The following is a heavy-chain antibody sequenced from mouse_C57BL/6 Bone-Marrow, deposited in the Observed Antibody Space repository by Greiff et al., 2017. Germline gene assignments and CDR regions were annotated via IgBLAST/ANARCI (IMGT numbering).Heavy chain of an antibody. J-gene: IGHJ4*01. D-gene: IGHD1-1*01. CDR3: ARRDYYGSSYAMDY. CDR1: GYTFTSYW. V-gene: IGHV1-55*01. Sequence: VQLQQPGAELVKPGASVKMSCKASGYTFTSYWITWVKQRPGQGLEWIGDIYPGSGSTNYNEKFKSKATLTVDTSSSTAYMQISSLTSEDSAVYYCARRDYYGSSYAMDYWGQGTSVTVSS. CDR2: IYPGSGST.